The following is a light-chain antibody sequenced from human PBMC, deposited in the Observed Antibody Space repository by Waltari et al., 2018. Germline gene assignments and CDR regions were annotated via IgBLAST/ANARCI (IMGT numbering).Light chain of an antibody. V-gene: IGKV3-15*01. CDR3: QQYNTWPS. J-gene: IGKJ3*01. CDR1: QNISTH. Sequence: LARRASQNISTHLVWYQHNPGQAPRLLIDAASTRATGTPARFSGHGSGTEFTLTISSLQSEDFALYYCQQYNTWPSFGPGTKVDIK. CDR2: AAS.